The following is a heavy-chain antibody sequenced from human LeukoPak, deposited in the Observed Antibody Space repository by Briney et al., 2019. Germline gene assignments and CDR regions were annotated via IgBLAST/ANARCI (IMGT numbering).Heavy chain of an antibody. CDR3: ARRVDSGFSFDF. CDR1: GYTFTNYW. J-gene: IGHJ4*02. CDR2: IYAGDSVT. V-gene: IGHV5-51*01. Sequence: GESLKISCKGSGYTFTNYWIAWVPQVPRKGVELMGIIYAGDSVTRYSPSFQGKFTISADRSISTPYLQWSSLKASDTAMYYCARRVDSGFSFDFWGQGKVVPVS. D-gene: IGHD3-22*01.